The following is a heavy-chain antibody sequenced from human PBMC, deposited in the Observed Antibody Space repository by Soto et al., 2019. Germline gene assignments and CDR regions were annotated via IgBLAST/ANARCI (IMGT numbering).Heavy chain of an antibody. J-gene: IGHJ4*02. CDR2: IYFSGST. CDR3: ARSFGTPGSNIDY. D-gene: IGHD3-10*01. V-gene: IGHV4-59*01. CDR1: GDSINGYY. Sequence: QVQLHESGPGLVKPSETLSLTCSISGDSINGYYWSWIRQPPGKALEWIGYIYFSGSTQYSPSLSSRVTMSIDTSKKEFSLRLASVTAADTAVYYCARSFGTPGSNIDYWGQGTLVRVSS.